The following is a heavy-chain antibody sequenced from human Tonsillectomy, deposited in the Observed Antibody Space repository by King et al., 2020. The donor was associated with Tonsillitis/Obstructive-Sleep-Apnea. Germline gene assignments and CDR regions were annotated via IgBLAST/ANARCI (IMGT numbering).Heavy chain of an antibody. Sequence: VQLVESGAEVKKPGASVKVSCKASGYTFNSYGISWVRQAPGQGLEWMGWISAYNGNTNYAQKLQGRVTMTTDTSTSTAYMEVRSLRSDDTAVYYCARDSMSHYYDSSGYYTFDYWGQGTLVPVSS. CDR3: ARDSMSHYYDSSGYYTFDY. CDR1: GYTFNSYG. V-gene: IGHV1-18*01. D-gene: IGHD3-22*01. J-gene: IGHJ4*02. CDR2: ISAYNGNT.